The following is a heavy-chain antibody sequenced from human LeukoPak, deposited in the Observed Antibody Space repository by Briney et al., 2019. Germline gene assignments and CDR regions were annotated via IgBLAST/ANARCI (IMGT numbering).Heavy chain of an antibody. CDR1: GYSFTGYY. CDR2: INPNSGDT. Sequence: GASVKVSCKASGYSFTGYYMHWVRQAPGQGLEWMGWINPNSGDTNYAQKFQGRVTMTRDTSISTAYMELSRLRSDDTAVYYCAREDSSGYLRGENYFDYWGQGTLVTVSS. V-gene: IGHV1-2*02. D-gene: IGHD3-22*01. J-gene: IGHJ4*02. CDR3: AREDSSGYLRGENYFDY.